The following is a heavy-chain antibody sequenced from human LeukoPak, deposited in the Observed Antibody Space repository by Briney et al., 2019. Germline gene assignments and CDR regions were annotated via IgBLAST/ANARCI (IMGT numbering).Heavy chain of an antibody. D-gene: IGHD2-2*01. CDR2: ISGSGDST. V-gene: IGHV3-23*01. CDR1: GFTFSSMA. Sequence: GGSLRLSRAASGFTFSSMAVSWVGQAPGKGLEWVSSISGSGDSTYYMESVKGRFTISRDNSENTLYLQMNSLRADDTAVYYCAKCPSLSPAAAINYLGQGTLVTVSS. J-gene: IGHJ4*02. CDR3: AKCPSLSPAAAINY.